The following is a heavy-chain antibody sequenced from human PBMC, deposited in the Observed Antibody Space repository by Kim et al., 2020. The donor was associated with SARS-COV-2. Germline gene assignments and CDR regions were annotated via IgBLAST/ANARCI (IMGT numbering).Heavy chain of an antibody. Sequence: KFKGRDTMTREQSTSTVYMELSSLGSEDTAMYYCARDVVLVPAAMGLDYWGQGTLVTVSS. CDR3: ARDVVLVPAAMGLDY. D-gene: IGHD2-2*01. J-gene: IGHJ4*02. V-gene: IGHV1-46*01.